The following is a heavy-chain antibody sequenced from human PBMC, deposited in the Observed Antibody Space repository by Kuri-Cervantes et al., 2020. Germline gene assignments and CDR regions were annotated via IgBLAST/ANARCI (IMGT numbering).Heavy chain of an antibody. J-gene: IGHJ4*02. CDR1: GGSISSGGYY. CDR3: ARGNLVCSGGSCYSGPVDY. V-gene: IGHV4-31*02. CDR2: IYYSGST. Sequence: SCTVSGGSISSGGYYWSWIRQHPGKGLEWIGYIYYSGSTYYNPSLKSRVTISVDTSKNQFSLKLSSVTAADTAVYYCARGNLVCSGGSCYSGPVDYWGQGTLVTVSS. D-gene: IGHD2-15*01.